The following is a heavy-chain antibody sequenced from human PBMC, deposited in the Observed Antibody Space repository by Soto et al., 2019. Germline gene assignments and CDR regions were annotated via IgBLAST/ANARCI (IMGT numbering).Heavy chain of an antibody. CDR3: ARIRYSSSWDTPIDY. D-gene: IGHD6-13*01. J-gene: IGHJ4*02. CDR2: IDWDDDK. V-gene: IGHV2-70*01. CDR1: GFSLSTSGMC. Sequence: SGPTLVNPTQTLTLTCTFSGFSLSTSGMCVSWIRQPPGKALEWLALIDWDDDKYYSTSLKTRLTISKDTSKNQVVLTMTNMDPVDTATYYCARIRYSSSWDTPIDYWGQGTLVTVSS.